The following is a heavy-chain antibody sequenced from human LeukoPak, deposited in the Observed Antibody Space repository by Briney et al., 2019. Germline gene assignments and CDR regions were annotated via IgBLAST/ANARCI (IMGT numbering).Heavy chain of an antibody. J-gene: IGHJ3*02. Sequence: ASVKVSCKPSGYTFIGYYLHCLRRAPGQGPERMGWINPNSGGTNYSEKFQGRVTMTRDTSISTAYMELSRLRSDDTAVYYCARGSGYDFRAFDIWGQGTMVTVSS. D-gene: IGHD5-12*01. CDR3: ARGSGYDFRAFDI. CDR2: INPNSGGT. CDR1: GYTFIGYY. V-gene: IGHV1-2*02.